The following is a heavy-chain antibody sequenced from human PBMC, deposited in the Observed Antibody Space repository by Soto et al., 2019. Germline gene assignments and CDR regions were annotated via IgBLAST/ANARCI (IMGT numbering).Heavy chain of an antibody. D-gene: IGHD5-18*01. V-gene: IGHV3-23*01. CDR3: AKDTRGIQLFDY. J-gene: IGHJ4*02. Sequence: EVQLLESGGGLVQPGGSLSLSCAASGFTFSSYAMSWVRQAPGKGLEWVSAISGSGGSTYYADSVKGRFTISRDNSKNTLYLQMNSLRAEDTAVYYCAKDTRGIQLFDYWGQGTLVTVSS. CDR1: GFTFSSYA. CDR2: ISGSGGST.